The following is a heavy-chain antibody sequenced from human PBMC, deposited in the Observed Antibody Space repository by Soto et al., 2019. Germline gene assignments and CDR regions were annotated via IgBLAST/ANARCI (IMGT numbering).Heavy chain of an antibody. J-gene: IGHJ5*02. CDR2: TYYRSRFFS. CDR1: GDSVSSYSAA. D-gene: IGHD3-10*01. Sequence: LSLTCVISGDSVSSYSAAWNWIRQSPSGGLEWLGRTYYRSRFFSDYAESVKSRIIINPDTSKNQFSLQLKSVTPEDTAVYYCVRDRYSSSGWFDPWGQGTPVTVSS. V-gene: IGHV6-1*01. CDR3: VRDRYSSSGWFDP.